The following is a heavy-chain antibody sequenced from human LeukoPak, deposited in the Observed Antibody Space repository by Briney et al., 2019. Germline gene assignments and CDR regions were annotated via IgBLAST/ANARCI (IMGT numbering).Heavy chain of an antibody. CDR2: ISSSSSYI. J-gene: IGHJ4*02. D-gene: IGHD3-16*01. CDR3: ARHVGGVPSGLNS. CDR1: GFTFSSYS. V-gene: IGHV3-21*01. Sequence: GGSLRLSCAASGFTFSSYSMNWVRQAPGKGLEWVSSISSSSSYIYYADSVKGRSTISRDDAKNSLYLEMSSLRAEDTAVYYCARHVGGVPSGLNSWGQGTLVTVSS.